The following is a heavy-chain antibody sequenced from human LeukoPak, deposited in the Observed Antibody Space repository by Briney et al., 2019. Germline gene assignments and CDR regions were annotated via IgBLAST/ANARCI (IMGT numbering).Heavy chain of an antibody. J-gene: IGHJ4*02. CDR2: IYHSGST. Sequence: PSETLSLTCAVYGGSFSGYYWSWIRQPPGKGLEWIGSIYHSGSTYYNPSLKSRVTISVDTSKNQFSLKLSSVTAADTAVYYCARSLNDLWTTSFNYWGQGTLVTVSS. CDR3: ARSLNDLWTTSFNY. CDR1: GGSFSGYY. V-gene: IGHV4-34*01. D-gene: IGHD3-3*01.